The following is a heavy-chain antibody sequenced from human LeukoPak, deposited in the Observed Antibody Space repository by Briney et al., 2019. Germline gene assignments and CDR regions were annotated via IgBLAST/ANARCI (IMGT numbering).Heavy chain of an antibody. CDR1: GFIFRNYG. J-gene: IGHJ6*03. CDR3: AKDVSSGMDV. Sequence: GGSLRLSCAASGFIFRNYGMHWVRQAPGKGLEWVAFIRYDGSTKSYAASVKGRFTISRDNSENTLYLQMSSLGPEDTAVYCCAKDVSSGMDVRGKGTTVTVSS. V-gene: IGHV3-30*02. D-gene: IGHD3-16*02. CDR2: IRYDGSTK.